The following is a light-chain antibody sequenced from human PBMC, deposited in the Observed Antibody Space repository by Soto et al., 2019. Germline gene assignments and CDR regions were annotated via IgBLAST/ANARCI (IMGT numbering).Light chain of an antibody. Sequence: EIVLTQSPGTLSLSPGERATLSCRASQSVSTTYLAWYQQKPGHAPRLLIYGASSWATGIPERFSGSGSGTDFTLTISRLEPEDFAAYYCQQYGSSPCTFGQGTKVDIK. CDR2: GAS. CDR1: QSVSTTY. CDR3: QQYGSSPCT. J-gene: IGKJ3*01. V-gene: IGKV3-20*01.